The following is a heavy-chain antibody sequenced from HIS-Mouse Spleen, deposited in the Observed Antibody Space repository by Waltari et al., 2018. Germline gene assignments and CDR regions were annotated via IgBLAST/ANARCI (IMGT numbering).Heavy chain of an antibody. CDR1: GGSLSSSRYY. CDR3: AREIPYSSSWYDWYFDL. D-gene: IGHD6-13*01. Sequence: QLQLQESGPGLVKPSETLSLTCTVPGGSLSSSRYYWVWIRQPPGKGLEWIGSIYYSGSTYYNPSLKSRVTISVDTSKNQFSLKLSSVTAADTAVYYCAREIPYSSSWYDWYFDLWGRGTLVTVSS. CDR2: IYYSGST. J-gene: IGHJ2*01. V-gene: IGHV4-39*07.